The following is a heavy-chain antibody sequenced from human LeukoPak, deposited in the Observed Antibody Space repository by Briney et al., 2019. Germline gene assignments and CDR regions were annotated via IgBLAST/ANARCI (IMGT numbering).Heavy chain of an antibody. J-gene: IGHJ4*02. Sequence: GGSLRLSCAASGFIFSTYGMHWVRQAPGKGLEWVAVIWYDGSNTYCADSVKGRFTISRDNSKNTLYLQMNSLRAEDTAVYYCVRAAHYDYVWGSYPDYWGQGTLVTVSS. CDR3: VRAAHYDYVWGSYPDY. CDR2: IWYDGSNT. CDR1: GFIFSTYG. D-gene: IGHD3-16*02. V-gene: IGHV3-33*01.